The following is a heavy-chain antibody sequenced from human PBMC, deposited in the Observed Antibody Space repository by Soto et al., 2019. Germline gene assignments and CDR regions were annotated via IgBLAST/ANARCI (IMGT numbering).Heavy chain of an antibody. CDR3: AKGSLPVTGSGPSPLGDY. CDR2: ISSGGETT. Sequence: GGSLRLSCAASGFTFSNYAMSWVRQAPGMGLEWVSAISSGGETTYSADSVKGRFIISRDNSKNTLYLQMNSLRAEDTAVYYCAKGSLPVTGSGPSPLGDYWGQGTLVTVSS. CDR1: GFTFSNYA. D-gene: IGHD6-19*01. V-gene: IGHV3-23*01. J-gene: IGHJ4*02.